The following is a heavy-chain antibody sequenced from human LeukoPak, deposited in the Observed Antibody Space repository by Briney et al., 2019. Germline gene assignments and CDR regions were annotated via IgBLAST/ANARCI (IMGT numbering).Heavy chain of an antibody. CDR3: ASTTITIFAGPTFDY. CDR1: GGSFSGYY. D-gene: IGHD3-3*01. CDR2: ISHSGST. Sequence: PSETLSLTCAVYGGSFSGYYWSWIRQPPGKGLEWIGEISHSGSTNYNPSLKSRVTISVDTSKNQFSLKLSSVTAADTAVYYCASTTITIFAGPTFDYWGQGTLVTVSS. V-gene: IGHV4-34*01. J-gene: IGHJ4*02.